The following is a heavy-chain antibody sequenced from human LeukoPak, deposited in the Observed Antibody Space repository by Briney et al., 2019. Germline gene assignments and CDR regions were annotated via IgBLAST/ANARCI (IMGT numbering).Heavy chain of an antibody. Sequence: QTGGSLRLSCEASGFTFSNYWMSWVRQAPGKGLEWVANIKQDGSEKYYADSVKGRFSVSRDNAKNSLYLQMNSLRAEDTAIYYCARVFSGSDYWGQGTPVTVSS. CDR3: ARVFSGSDY. CDR1: GFTFSNYW. V-gene: IGHV3-7*01. D-gene: IGHD2-15*01. J-gene: IGHJ4*02. CDR2: IKQDGSEK.